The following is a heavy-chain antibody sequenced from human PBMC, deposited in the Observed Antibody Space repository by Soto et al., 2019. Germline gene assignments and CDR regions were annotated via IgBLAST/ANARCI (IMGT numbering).Heavy chain of an antibody. J-gene: IGHJ4*02. CDR3: AKATDXVVVPAGENYFDY. Sequence: PGGSLRLSCAAAGFTFSSYAMSWVRQAPGKGLEWVSAISGSGGRTYYADSVKGRFTISRDNSKNTLYLQMNSLRAEDTAVYYCAKATDXVVVPAGENYFDYWGQGTPVTVSS. CDR2: ISGSGGRT. D-gene: IGHD2-2*01. V-gene: IGHV3-23*01. CDR1: GFTFSSYA.